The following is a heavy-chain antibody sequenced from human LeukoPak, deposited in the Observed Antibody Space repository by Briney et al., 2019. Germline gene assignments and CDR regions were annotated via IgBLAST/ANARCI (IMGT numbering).Heavy chain of an antibody. CDR2: IYYSGTT. V-gene: IGHV4-59*12. Sequence: SETLSLTCTVSGGSISSYYWSWIRQPPGKGLEWIGYIYYSGTTNYNPSLKSRVTISVDTSKNQFSLKLSSVTAADTAVYYCASWNERGPIGFDIWGQGTMVTVSS. J-gene: IGHJ3*02. D-gene: IGHD1-1*01. CDR1: GGSISSYY. CDR3: ASWNERGPIGFDI.